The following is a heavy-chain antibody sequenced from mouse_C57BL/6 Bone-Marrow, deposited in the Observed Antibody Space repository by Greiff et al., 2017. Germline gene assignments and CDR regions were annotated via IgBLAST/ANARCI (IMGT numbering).Heavy chain of an antibody. V-gene: IGHV1-78*01. CDR1: GYTFTDHT. Sequence: VQLQQSDAELVKPGASVKISCKVSGYTFTDHTIHWMKQRPEQGLEWIGYIYPRDGSTKYIEKFKGKATLTADKSSSTAYMGLRSLASEDSAVYFCARERGFITTAFDVWGTGTTVTVSS. CDR2: IYPRDGST. D-gene: IGHD1-1*01. J-gene: IGHJ1*03. CDR3: ARERGFITTAFDV.